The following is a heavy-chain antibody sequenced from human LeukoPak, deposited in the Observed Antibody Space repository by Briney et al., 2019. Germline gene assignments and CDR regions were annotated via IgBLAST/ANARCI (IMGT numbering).Heavy chain of an antibody. D-gene: IGHD5-24*01. CDR2: INSDGSSP. CDR3: ARGLVEMATIFGY. J-gene: IGHJ4*02. V-gene: IGHV3-74*01. CDR1: GFTFSSYW. Sequence: GGSLRLSCAASGFTFSSYWMHWVRHAPGKGLVWVSLINSDGSSPSYADSVKGRFTISRDNAKNTLYLQMNSLRAEDTAVYYCARGLVEMATIFGYWGQGTLVTVSS.